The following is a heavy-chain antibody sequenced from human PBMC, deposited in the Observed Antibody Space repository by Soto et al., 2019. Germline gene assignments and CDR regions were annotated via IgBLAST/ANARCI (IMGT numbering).Heavy chain of an antibody. Sequence: QVQLVESGGGVVQPGRSLRLSCAPSGFTFSSYGMHWARQAPGKGLEWVAVIWYDGSNKVYADSVKGRFTISRDNTKNTVYLQMNSLRAEDTAVYYCARDLSGDYGALDTWGQGTMVTVSS. V-gene: IGHV3-33*01. CDR1: GFTFSSYG. CDR3: ARDLSGDYGALDT. J-gene: IGHJ3*02. D-gene: IGHD4-17*01. CDR2: IWYDGSNK.